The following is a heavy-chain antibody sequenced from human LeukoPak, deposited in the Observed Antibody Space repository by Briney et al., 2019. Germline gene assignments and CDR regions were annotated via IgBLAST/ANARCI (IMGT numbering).Heavy chain of an antibody. V-gene: IGHV3-7*01. CDR1: GFTFSSYW. CDR3: VRDGLYGQRDS. D-gene: IGHD4-17*01. J-gene: IGHJ4*02. CDR2: IKGDGNEK. Sequence: GGSLGLSCEVSGFTFSSYWMTWVRQAPGKGLEWVANIKGDGNEKYYVDSVKGRFTISRDNAKNSLYLQMNSLGAEDTAVYYCVRDGLYGQRDSWGQGTLVTVSS.